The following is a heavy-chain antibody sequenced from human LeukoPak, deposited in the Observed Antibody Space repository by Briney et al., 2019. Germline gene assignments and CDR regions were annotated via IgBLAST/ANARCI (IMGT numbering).Heavy chain of an antibody. CDR2: INHSGST. V-gene: IGHV4-34*01. CDR1: GGSFSGYY. D-gene: IGHD2-15*01. J-gene: IGHJ4*02. CDR3: ARGKSSYFNFDY. Sequence: SETLSLTCAVYGGSFSGYYWMWIRQPPGKGLEWIGEINHSGSTNYNPSLKSRVTISVDTSKNQFSLKLSSVTAADTAVYYCARGKSSYFNFDYWGQGTLVTVSS.